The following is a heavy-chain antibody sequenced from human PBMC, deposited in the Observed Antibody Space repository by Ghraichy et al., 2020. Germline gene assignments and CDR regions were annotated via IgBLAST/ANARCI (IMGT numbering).Heavy chain of an antibody. CDR2: IYYSGST. J-gene: IGHJ3*02. Sequence: ESLNISCTVSGGSISSYYWSWIRQPPGKGLEWIGYIYYSGSTNYNPSLKSRVTISVDTSKNQFSLKLSSVTAADTAVYYCARHGGSYWRNDAFDIWGQGKMVTVSS. CDR1: GGSISSYY. V-gene: IGHV4-59*08. D-gene: IGHD1-26*01. CDR3: ARHGGSYWRNDAFDI.